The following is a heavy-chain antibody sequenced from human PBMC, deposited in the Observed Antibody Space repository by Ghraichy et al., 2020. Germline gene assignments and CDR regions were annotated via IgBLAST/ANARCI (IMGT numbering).Heavy chain of an antibody. CDR2: VFHSGTT. V-gene: IGHV4-38-2*02. Sequence: SQTLSLICTVSGFSISRGFYWGWIRQPPGRGLEWVGSVFHSGTTYSSSSLKTRITMPVDTSKNQFSLKLTSVTAADTGVYYCTRLAGQGGSQDFFDSWGQGTLVLVSS. CDR3: TRLAGQGGSQDFFDS. D-gene: IGHD2-15*01. CDR1: GFSISRGFY. J-gene: IGHJ4*02.